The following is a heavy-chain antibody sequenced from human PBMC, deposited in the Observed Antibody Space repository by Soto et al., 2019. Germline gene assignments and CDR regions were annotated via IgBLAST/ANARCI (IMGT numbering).Heavy chain of an antibody. Sequence: EVQLLESGGGLVQPGGSLRLSCAVSGFAFSSYAMSWVRQAPGKGLEWVSAISGSGDSTYYADSVKGRFTISRDNSKNTLYLQMNSLRAEDPAGYYCAKDPGHVWGRGTLVTVSS. CDR3: AKDPGHV. J-gene: IGHJ2*01. CDR1: GFAFSSYA. CDR2: ISGSGDST. V-gene: IGHV3-23*01.